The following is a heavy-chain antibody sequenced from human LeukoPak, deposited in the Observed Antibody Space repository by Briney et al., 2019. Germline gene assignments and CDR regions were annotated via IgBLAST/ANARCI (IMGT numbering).Heavy chain of an antibody. CDR3: ARGPGDYSKTFDS. CDR1: GFTFSSYW. J-gene: IGHJ4*02. CDR2: INSDGSST. Sequence: GRSLRLSCAASGFTFSSYWMHWVRQAPEKGLVWVSRINSDGSSTSYADAVKGRFTISRDNAKNTLYLQMNSLRAEDTAVYYCARGPGDYSKTFDSWGQGTLVTVSS. D-gene: IGHD4-11*01. V-gene: IGHV3-74*01.